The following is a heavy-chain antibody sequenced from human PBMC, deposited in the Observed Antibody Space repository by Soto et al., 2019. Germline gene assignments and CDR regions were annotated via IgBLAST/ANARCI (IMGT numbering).Heavy chain of an antibody. CDR2: IYYSGST. V-gene: IGHV4-31*03. D-gene: IGHD1-1*01. CDR3: ANGNDWYFDL. J-gene: IGHJ2*01. CDR1: GGSISSGGYY. Sequence: QVQRQESGPGLVKPSQTLSLTCSVSGGSISSGGYYLSWIRQHPGKGLEWIGYIYYSGSTYYNPSLKSRVTISVDTSKNQFSPKLSSVTAADTAVYYCANGNDWYFDLWGRGTLVTVSS.